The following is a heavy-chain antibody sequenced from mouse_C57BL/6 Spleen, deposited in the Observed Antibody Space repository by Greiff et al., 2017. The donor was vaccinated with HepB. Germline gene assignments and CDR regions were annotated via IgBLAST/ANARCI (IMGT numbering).Heavy chain of an antibody. CDR2: IDPSDSYT. CDR1: GYTFTSYW. Sequence: QVQLQQPGAELVRPGTSVKLSCKASGYTFTSYWMHWVKQRPGQGLEWIGVIDPSDSYTNYNQKFKGKATLTVDTSSSTAYMQLSSLTSEDAAVYYCERGYSKEYCFDYWGQGTTLTGSS. V-gene: IGHV1-59*01. CDR3: ERGYSKEYCFDY. D-gene: IGHD2-5*01. J-gene: IGHJ2*01.